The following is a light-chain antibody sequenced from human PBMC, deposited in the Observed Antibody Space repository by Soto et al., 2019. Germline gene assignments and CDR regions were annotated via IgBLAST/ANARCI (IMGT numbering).Light chain of an antibody. CDR3: QQYDNWPPCT. CDR1: QSVSRF. CDR2: DTS. J-gene: IGKJ2*02. V-gene: IGKV3-15*01. Sequence: EIVMTQSPATLSVSPGERVTLSCRASQSVSRFLAWYQQRPGQAPRLLIYDTSTRATGVPARFSGSGSGTEFSLTISNLQSEDFAVYYCQQYDNWPPCTFGQGTKLEVK.